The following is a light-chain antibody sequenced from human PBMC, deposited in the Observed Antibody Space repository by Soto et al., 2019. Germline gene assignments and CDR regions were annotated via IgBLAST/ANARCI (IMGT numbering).Light chain of an antibody. J-gene: IGLJ3*02. CDR3: SSYTSSSTVV. Sequence: QSALTQPASVSGSPGQSITISCTGTSSDVGAYNSVSWYQQHPGKAPKLIIYDVSNRPSGVSYRFSGSKSGNTASLTISGLQAEAEADYYCSSYTSSSTVVFGGGTKLTVL. CDR2: DVS. CDR1: SSDVGAYNS. V-gene: IGLV2-14*01.